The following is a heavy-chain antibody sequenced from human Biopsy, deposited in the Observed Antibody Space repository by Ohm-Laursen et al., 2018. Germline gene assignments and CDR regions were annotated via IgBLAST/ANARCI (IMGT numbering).Heavy chain of an antibody. CDR3: ARGEYSSSIFDH. D-gene: IGHD6-6*01. J-gene: IGHJ4*02. Sequence: SETLSLTCAVSGDSISSYYWSWIRQPPGKGLEWIGYVYYTGSTGYNPSLQSRVTISVDTSKKQLSLKVRSVTAADTAVYYCARGEYSSSIFDHWGQGTLVTVSS. CDR1: GDSISSYY. V-gene: IGHV4-59*12. CDR2: VYYTGST.